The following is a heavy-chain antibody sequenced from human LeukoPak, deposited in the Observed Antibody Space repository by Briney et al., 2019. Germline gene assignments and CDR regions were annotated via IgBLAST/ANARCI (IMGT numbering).Heavy chain of an antibody. Sequence: SQTLSLTCAISGDSFSSNSAARSWIRQSPSRGLEWLGRTYYRSKWNNNYAISVKSRITINPDTSKNQFSLQLNSVTPEDTGVYYCARPRGYFYLWGRGTLVTVSS. CDR2: TYYRSKWNN. J-gene: IGHJ2*01. D-gene: IGHD3-10*01. CDR3: ARPRGYFYL. V-gene: IGHV6-1*01. CDR1: GDSFSSNSAA.